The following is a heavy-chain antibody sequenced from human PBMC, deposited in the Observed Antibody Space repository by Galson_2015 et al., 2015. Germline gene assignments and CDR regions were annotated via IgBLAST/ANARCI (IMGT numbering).Heavy chain of an antibody. D-gene: IGHD6-19*01. CDR1: GVTFSSHG. J-gene: IGHJ4*02. CDR2: ITSGGST. CDR3: ARRSAKESGGWQYYFDY. Sequence: SLRLSCAASGVTFSSHGMSWVRQAPGKGLEWVSMITSGGSTYYADSVKGRFTISRDKSKNTLYLQMDSLRAGDTAVYYCARRSAKESGGWQYYFDYWGQGTLVTVSS. V-gene: IGHV3-23*01.